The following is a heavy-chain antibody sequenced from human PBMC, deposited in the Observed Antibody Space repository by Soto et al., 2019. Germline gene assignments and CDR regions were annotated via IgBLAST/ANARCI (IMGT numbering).Heavy chain of an antibody. J-gene: IGHJ4*02. CDR1: GFTFSSYG. V-gene: IGHV3-30-3*01. CDR3: ARDPVTGSPDYFDC. D-gene: IGHD1-26*01. Sequence: GSLRLSRAASGFTFSSYGMHWVRQAPGKGLEWVAVITYDGNTKKYANSVKGRFTIARDNSWNTLYLQMNSLSPEDVGVYYCARDPVTGSPDYFDCWGQGTLVTVSS. CDR2: ITYDGNTK.